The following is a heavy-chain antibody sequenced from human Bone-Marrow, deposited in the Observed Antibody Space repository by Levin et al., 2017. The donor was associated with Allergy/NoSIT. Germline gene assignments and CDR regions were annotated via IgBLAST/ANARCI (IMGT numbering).Heavy chain of an antibody. D-gene: IGHD4-23*01. CDR3: ARGVTVVRDWFDP. CDR1: GFTFSSYW. CDR2: INSDGSST. V-gene: IGHV3-74*01. Sequence: GGSLRLSCAASGFTFSSYWMHWVRQAPGKGLVWVSRINSDGSSTSYADSVKGRFTISRDNAKNTLYLQMNSLRAEDTAVYYCARGVTVVRDWFDPWGQGTLVTVSS. J-gene: IGHJ5*02.